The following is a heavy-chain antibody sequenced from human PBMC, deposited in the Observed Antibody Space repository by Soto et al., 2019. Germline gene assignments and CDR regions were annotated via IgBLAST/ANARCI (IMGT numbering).Heavy chain of an antibody. V-gene: IGHV4-4*02. CDR3: ARRSGTTFY. J-gene: IGHJ4*02. CDR2: IFHSGST. D-gene: IGHD1-1*01. Sequence: QIQLPESGPGLVKPSGTLSLTCAVSSGSISSLNWWSWVRQPPGKGLEWIGEIFHSGSTNYNPSLKSRVDMSVDKSKNQFSLKVFSVTAADTALYFCARRSGTTFYWGRGTLVIVSS. CDR1: SGSISSLNW.